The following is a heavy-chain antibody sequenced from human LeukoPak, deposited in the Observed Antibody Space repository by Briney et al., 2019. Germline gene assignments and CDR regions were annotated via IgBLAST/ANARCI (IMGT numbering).Heavy chain of an antibody. J-gene: IGHJ4*02. CDR1: GGSISSSTYY. CDR3: ARSGWPFDY. D-gene: IGHD2-15*01. V-gene: IGHV4-39*07. Sequence: SETLSLTCTVSGGSISSSTYYWGWIRQPPGKGLEWIGSIYDGGSTNYNPSLKSRVTISVDTSKNQSSLKLSSVTAADTAVYYCARSGWPFDYWGQGTLVTVSS. CDR2: IYDGGST.